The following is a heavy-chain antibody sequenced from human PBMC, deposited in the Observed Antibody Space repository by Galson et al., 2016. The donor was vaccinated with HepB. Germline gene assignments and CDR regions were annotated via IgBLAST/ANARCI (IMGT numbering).Heavy chain of an antibody. CDR3: ARAVMLGRGMDV. J-gene: IGHJ6*02. V-gene: IGHV6-1*01. CDR1: GDSVYNNGAA. Sequence: ISGDSVYNNGAAWVWIRQSPSRGLEWLGRTFYRSTWENHYTGSVRNRITISPDTSRNQFSLHLNSVTPDDTAVYYCARAVMLGRGMDVWGQGTTVTVSS. CDR2: TFYRSTWEN. D-gene: IGHD3-10*01.